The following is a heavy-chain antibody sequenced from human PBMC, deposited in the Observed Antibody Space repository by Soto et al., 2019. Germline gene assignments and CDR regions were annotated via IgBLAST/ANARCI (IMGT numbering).Heavy chain of an antibody. CDR1: GYTFTSYD. CDR2: MNPNSGNT. CDR3: ARERVTMVRGRKGYYYYGMDV. V-gene: IGHV1-8*01. D-gene: IGHD3-10*01. J-gene: IGHJ6*02. Sequence: ASVEVSCRASGYTFTSYDINWVRQATGQGLEWMGWMNPNSGNTGYAQKFQGRVTMTRNTSISTAYMELSSLRSEDTAVYYCARERVTMVRGRKGYYYYGMDVWGQGTTVTVSS.